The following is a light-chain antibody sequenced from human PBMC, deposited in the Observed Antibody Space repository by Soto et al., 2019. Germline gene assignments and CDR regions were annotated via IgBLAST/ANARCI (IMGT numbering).Light chain of an antibody. CDR2: KAS. J-gene: IGKJ1*01. V-gene: IGKV1-5*03. CDR1: QSISSW. Sequence: DIHMTQSPSIVSASVVDRVTITCRASQSISSWLAWYQQKPGKAPKILIYKASSLESGVPSRFSGSGSGTEFTLTISSLQPDDFATYYCQQYNGYRWTFGQGTKV. CDR3: QQYNGYRWT.